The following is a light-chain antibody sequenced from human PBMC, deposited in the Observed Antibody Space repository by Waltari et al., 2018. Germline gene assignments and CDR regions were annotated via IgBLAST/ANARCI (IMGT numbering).Light chain of an antibody. CDR1: QSVSTN. V-gene: IGKV3D-15*01. Sequence: EIVMMQSPATLSVSPGERATLSCRASQSVSTNLAWYQHKPGQAPRLVIYGASTRATGIPARFSGSGSGTEFTLTISSLQSEDCALYYCQLYNNWPLTFGGGTKVEI. J-gene: IGKJ4*01. CDR3: QLYNNWPLT. CDR2: GAS.